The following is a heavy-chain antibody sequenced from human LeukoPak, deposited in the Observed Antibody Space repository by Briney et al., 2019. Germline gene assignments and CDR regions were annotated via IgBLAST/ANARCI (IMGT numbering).Heavy chain of an antibody. D-gene: IGHD4-17*01. CDR1: GGSISSGSYY. V-gene: IGHV4-61*02. CDR2: IYTSGST. CDR3: ARDLGPFDYGDYPPGVDP. J-gene: IGHJ5*02. Sequence: KPSETLSLTCTVSGGSISSGSYYWSWIRQPAGKGLEWIGRIYTSGSTNYNPSLKSRVTMSVDTSKNQFSLKLSSVTAADTAVYYCARDLGPFDYGDYPPGVDPWGQGTLVTVSS.